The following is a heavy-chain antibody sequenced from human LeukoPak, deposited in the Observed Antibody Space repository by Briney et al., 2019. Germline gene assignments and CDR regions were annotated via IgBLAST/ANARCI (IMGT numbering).Heavy chain of an antibody. J-gene: IGHJ4*02. D-gene: IGHD1-7*01. CDR1: GGSISTYY. CDR3: ARKGVRVITGTTAERAVDY. CDR2: IYASEST. Sequence: KPSETQSLTCTVSGGSISTYYWSWIRQPAGKGLEWIGRIYASESTNYSPSLESRVTISLDTSKNQFSLKLRSVTAADTAVYYCARKGVRVITGTTAERAVDYWGQGTLVTVSS. V-gene: IGHV4-4*07.